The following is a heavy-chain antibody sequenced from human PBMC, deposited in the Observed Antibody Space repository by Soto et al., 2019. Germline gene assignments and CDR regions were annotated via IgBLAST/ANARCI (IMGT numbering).Heavy chain of an antibody. CDR1: GGSFKSGSYS. V-gene: IGHV4-61*01. Sequence: SETLSLTCTVPGGSFKSGSYSWSWIRQPPGKGLEWIGYVYHTGRTSYNPSLKSRVSISMDTSKNQFSLNLDSVTAADTAVYFCARDFAYFDSWGQGTLVTVSS. CDR3: ARDFAYFDS. CDR2: VYHTGRT. J-gene: IGHJ4*02. D-gene: IGHD3-3*01.